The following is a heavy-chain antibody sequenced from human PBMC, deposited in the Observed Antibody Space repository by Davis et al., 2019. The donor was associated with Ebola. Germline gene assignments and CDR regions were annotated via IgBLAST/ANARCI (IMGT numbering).Heavy chain of an antibody. J-gene: IGHJ6*02. CDR2: MNPNSGNT. V-gene: IGHV1-8*02. CDR1: GGTFSSYA. D-gene: IGHD3/OR15-3a*01. CDR3: AAAPLHMIVGVVIIGAMDV. Sequence: ASVKVSCKASGGTFSSYAISWVRQAPGQGLEWMGWMNPNSGNTGYAQKFQGRVTMTRDTSTSTVYMELRSLRSEDTAVYYCAAAPLHMIVGVVIIGAMDVWGQGTTVTVPS.